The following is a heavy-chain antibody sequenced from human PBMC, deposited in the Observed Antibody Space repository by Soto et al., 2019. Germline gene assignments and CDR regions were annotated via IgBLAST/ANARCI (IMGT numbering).Heavy chain of an antibody. CDR2: SSSYGNT. J-gene: IGHJ4*02. D-gene: IGHD6-13*01. CDR3: ARASGLLVPWLY. Sequence: QVQMVQSGAEVKKHGASVKVSCKASGYTFNSYGISWVRQAPGQGLEWMGWSSSYGNTNYAQKVQGRVTMTTDTSTSTAYMELRILRSDDTAVYYCARASGLLVPWLYWGQGTLVTVSS. V-gene: IGHV1-18*01. CDR1: GYTFNSYG.